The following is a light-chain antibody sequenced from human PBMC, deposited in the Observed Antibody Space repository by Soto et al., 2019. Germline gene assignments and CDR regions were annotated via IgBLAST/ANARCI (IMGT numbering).Light chain of an antibody. J-gene: IGLJ2*01. Sequence: QSVLTQPPSASGTLGQRVTISCSGSSSNIGNNDVYWYQQLPGTAPKLLIYRNTQRPSGVPDRFSGSKSGTSASLAISGLRSEDEADYYCAAWDDSLVFGGGTKLTVL. V-gene: IGLV1-47*01. CDR1: SSNIGNND. CDR2: RNT. CDR3: AAWDDSLV.